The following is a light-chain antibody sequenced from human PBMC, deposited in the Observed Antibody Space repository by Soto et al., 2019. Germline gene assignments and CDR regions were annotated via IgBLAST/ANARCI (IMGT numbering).Light chain of an antibody. J-gene: IGKJ1*01. V-gene: IGKV3-20*01. CDR2: GAS. Sequence: ELVMTRCPATLSMTLGERASLSRRAGQNIHTNLAWYQQKPGQAPRLLVYGASSRATGISDRFSGSGSGTDFTLTISRLEPEDFAVYYCQHYVSPPITFGQGTEVVIK. CDR3: QHYVSPPIT. CDR1: QNIHTN.